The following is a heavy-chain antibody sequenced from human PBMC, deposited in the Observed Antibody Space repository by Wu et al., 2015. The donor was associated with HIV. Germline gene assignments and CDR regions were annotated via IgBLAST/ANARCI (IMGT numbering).Heavy chain of an antibody. Sequence: QAQLVQSGAEVKKPGASVKVSCKTSGYTFTTKYIHWVRQAPGQGLEWMGIINPGGGSPNYAQKFRDRVIMTRDTSTSTIYMELRSLRSDDTAVYYCAREKQGGSGSGVSKQGGGLDVWGQGTTVTVSS. V-gene: IGHV1-46*01. CDR1: GYTFTTKY. CDR3: AREKQGGSGSGVSKQGGGLDV. J-gene: IGHJ6*02. CDR2: INPGGGSP. D-gene: IGHD3-10*01.